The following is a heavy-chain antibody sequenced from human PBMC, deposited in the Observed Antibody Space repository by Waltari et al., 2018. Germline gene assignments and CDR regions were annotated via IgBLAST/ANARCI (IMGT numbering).Heavy chain of an antibody. Sequence: QLQLQESGPGLVKPSETLSLTCTVSGGSISSSSYYWGWIRQPPGKGLEWIGSIYYSGSNYYNTSLKSRVTISVDTSKNQFSLKLSAVTAADTAVYYCARHPAMTIMRWYFDLWGRGTLVTVSS. CDR2: IYYSGSN. D-gene: IGHD2-8*01. V-gene: IGHV4-39*01. CDR1: GGSISSSSYY. J-gene: IGHJ2*01. CDR3: ARHPAMTIMRWYFDL.